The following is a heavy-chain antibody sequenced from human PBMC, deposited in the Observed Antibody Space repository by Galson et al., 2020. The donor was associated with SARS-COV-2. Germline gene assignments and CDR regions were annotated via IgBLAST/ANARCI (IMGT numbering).Heavy chain of an antibody. CDR2: IDWDADK. CDR1: GFSLTTTGMC. D-gene: IGHD4-17*01. J-gene: IGHJ5*02. CDR3: ALTRTVTTSYWFDP. V-gene: IGHV2-70*11. Sequence: SGPTLVKPTQTLTLTCTFSGFSLTTTGMCVSRIRQPPGMALEWLARIDWDADKYYNTSLKTRLTISKDTSKNQVVLTMTNMDPVDTATYYCALTRTVTTSYWFDPWGQGTLVTVSS.